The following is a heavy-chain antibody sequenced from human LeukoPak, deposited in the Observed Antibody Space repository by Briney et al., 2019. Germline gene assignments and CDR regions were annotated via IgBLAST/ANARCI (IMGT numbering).Heavy chain of an antibody. CDR3: ARGGIGYSYYYFDY. CDR1: GFTFDDYG. D-gene: IGHD5-18*01. J-gene: IGHJ4*02. CDR2: INWNGGST. V-gene: IGHV3-20*04. Sequence: GGSLRLSCAASGFTFDDYGMSWVRQAPGKELEWVSGINWNGGSTGYADSVKGRFTISRDNAKNSLYLQMNSLGAEDMALYYCARGGIGYSYYYFDYWGQGTLVTVSS.